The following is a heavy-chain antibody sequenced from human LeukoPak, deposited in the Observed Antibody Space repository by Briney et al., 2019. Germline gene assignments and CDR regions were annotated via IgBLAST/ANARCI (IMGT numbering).Heavy chain of an antibody. V-gene: IGHV1-2*02. CDR2: INPNSGGT. Sequence: ASVKVSCKASGYTFTGYYMHWVRQAPGQGLEWMGWINPNSGGTNYAQKFQGRVTMTRDTSISTAYMELSRLRSDDTAVYYCAAGGYDFWSGYYSAFDIWGQGTMVTVSS. D-gene: IGHD3-3*01. CDR3: AAGGYDFWSGYYSAFDI. CDR1: GYTFTGYY. J-gene: IGHJ3*02.